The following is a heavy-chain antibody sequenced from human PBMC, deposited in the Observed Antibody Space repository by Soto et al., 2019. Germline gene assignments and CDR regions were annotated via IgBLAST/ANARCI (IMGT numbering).Heavy chain of an antibody. CDR3: ARERRDYNAFDI. D-gene: IGHD3-10*01. CDR1: GFTFSSYT. CDR2: ISSSRSTI. V-gene: IGHV3-48*01. Sequence: GGSLRLSCAASGFTFSSYTMNWVRQAPGKGLEWVSYISSSRSTIYYADSVKGRFTVSRDNANNSLYLQMNSPRAEDTAVYYCARERRDYNAFDIWGQGTMVTVSS. J-gene: IGHJ3*02.